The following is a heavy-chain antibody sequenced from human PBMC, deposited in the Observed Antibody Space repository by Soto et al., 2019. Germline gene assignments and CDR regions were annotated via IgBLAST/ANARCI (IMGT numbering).Heavy chain of an antibody. CDR2: ISGSGGST. V-gene: IGHV3-23*01. D-gene: IGHD3-9*01. Sequence: EVQLLESGGGLVQPGGSLRLSCAASGFTFSVYAMSWVRQPPGKGLEWVSTISGSGGSTYYADSGKGRFTISRDNSKNTLYLQMNSLRAEDTAVYYCAKPLTTGYYFPFDYWGQGTLVTVSS. CDR3: AKPLTTGYYFPFDY. J-gene: IGHJ4*02. CDR1: GFTFSVYA.